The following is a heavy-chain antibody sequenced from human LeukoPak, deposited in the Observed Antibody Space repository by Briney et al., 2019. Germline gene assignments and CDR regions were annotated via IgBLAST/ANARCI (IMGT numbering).Heavy chain of an antibody. D-gene: IGHD6-19*01. V-gene: IGHV1-18*01. CDR1: GYTFSNYF. J-gene: IGHJ6*02. Sequence: ASVKVSCKASGYTFSNYFITWVRQAPGQGLEWMGWSSAYSNNTNYVQKFQGRVTMTTDISTSTAYMELRSLGSDDTAVYYCARDGEHRWLASLYYYYGMDVWGQGTTVTVSS. CDR2: SSAYSNNT. CDR3: ARDGEHRWLASLYYYYGMDV.